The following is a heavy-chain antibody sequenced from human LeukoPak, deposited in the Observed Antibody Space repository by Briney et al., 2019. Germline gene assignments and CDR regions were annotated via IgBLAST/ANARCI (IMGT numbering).Heavy chain of an antibody. CDR3: AKAPQGSHYYYYYMDV. Sequence: PGGSLRLSCAASGFTYSDYSMDWVRQAPGKGLEWGSYISGSGTTKYYADTVKGRFTVYRDNSKNTLYLQMNSLRAEGTAVYYCAKAPQGSHYYYYYMDVWGKGTTVTVSS. CDR1: GFTYSDYS. J-gene: IGHJ6*03. CDR2: ISGSGTTK. V-gene: IGHV3-48*01.